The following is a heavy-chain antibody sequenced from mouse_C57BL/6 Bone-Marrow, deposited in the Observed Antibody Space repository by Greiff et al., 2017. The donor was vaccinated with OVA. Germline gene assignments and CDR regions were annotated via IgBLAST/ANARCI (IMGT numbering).Heavy chain of an antibody. Sequence: VHLVESGGDLVKPGGSLKHSCAASGFTFSSYGMSWVRQTPEKRLEWVAYISSGGDYIYYADTVKGRFTISRDNARNTLYLQMSSLKSEDTAMYYCTRGNDSMFAYWGQGTLVTVSA. J-gene: IGHJ3*01. CDR1: GFTFSSYG. CDR2: ISSGGDYI. CDR3: TRGNDSMFAY. D-gene: IGHD2-4*01. V-gene: IGHV5-9-1*02.